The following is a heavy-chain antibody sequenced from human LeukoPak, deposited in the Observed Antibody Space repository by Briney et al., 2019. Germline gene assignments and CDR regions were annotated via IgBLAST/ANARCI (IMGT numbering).Heavy chain of an antibody. Sequence: GASVKVSCKVSGYTLTELSMHWVRQALGKGLEWMGGFAPEDGETIYAQKFQGRVTMTEDTSTDTAYMELSSLRSEDTAVYYCATAATMVRGVDTYYYYYMDVWGKGTTVTISS. CDR3: ATAATMVRGVDTYYYYYMDV. CDR2: FAPEDGET. J-gene: IGHJ6*03. CDR1: GYTLTELS. D-gene: IGHD3-10*01. V-gene: IGHV1-24*01.